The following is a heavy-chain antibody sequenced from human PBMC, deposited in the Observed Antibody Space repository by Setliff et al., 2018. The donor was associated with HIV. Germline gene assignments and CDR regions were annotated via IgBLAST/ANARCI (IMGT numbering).Heavy chain of an antibody. Sequence: GASVKVSCAASGFTFSTYSMNWVRQAPGKGLEWISYSSSSSSTIYYADSVKGRFTISRDNAKNSLYLQMNSLRAEDTAVYYCASRSDYWGQGTLVTVSS. CDR3: ASRSDY. CDR2: SSSSSSTI. J-gene: IGHJ4*02. CDR1: GFTFSTYS. V-gene: IGHV3-48*01.